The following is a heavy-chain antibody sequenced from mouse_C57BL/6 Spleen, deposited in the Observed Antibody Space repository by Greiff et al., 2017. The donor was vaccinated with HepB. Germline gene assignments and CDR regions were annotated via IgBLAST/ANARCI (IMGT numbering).Heavy chain of an antibody. V-gene: IGHV1-18*01. CDR3: AREETYQPYAMDY. Sequence: EVQLQQSGPELVKPGASVKIPCKASGYTFTDYNMDWVKQSHGKSLEWIGDINPNNGGTIYNQKFKGKATLTVDKSSSTAYMELRSLTSEDTAVYYCAREETYQPYAMDYWGQGTSVTVSS. CDR1: GYTFTDYN. J-gene: IGHJ4*01. D-gene: IGHD5-1*01. CDR2: INPNNGGT.